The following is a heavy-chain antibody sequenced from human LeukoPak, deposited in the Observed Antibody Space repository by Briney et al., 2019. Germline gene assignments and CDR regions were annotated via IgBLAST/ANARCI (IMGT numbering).Heavy chain of an antibody. CDR3: ARGGTTYYYGSGTSP. CDR1: NGSFSGYY. J-gene: IGHJ5*02. V-gene: IGHV4-34*01. D-gene: IGHD3-10*01. CDR2: INNSGVT. Sequence: SESLSLTCAVHNGSFSGYYWTWIRQAPGKGLEWIGEINNSGVTYYNPSLETRVTISRDTSKIQFSLQLKSVSAADTAVYYCARGGTTYYYGSGTSPWGQGTLVIVSS.